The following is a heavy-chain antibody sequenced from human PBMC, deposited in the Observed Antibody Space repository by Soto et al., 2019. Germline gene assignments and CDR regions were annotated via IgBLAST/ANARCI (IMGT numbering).Heavy chain of an antibody. D-gene: IGHD1-26*01. CDR1: GFTCSSYE. CDR3: ARDSESRFDP. J-gene: IGHJ5*02. CDR2: ISSSGSTI. Sequence: GGSLRLSCAASGFTCSSYEMNWVRQAPGKGLEWVSYISSSGSTIYYADSVKGRFTISRDNAKNSLYLQMNSLRAEDTAVYYCARDSESRFDPWGQGTLVTVSS. V-gene: IGHV3-48*03.